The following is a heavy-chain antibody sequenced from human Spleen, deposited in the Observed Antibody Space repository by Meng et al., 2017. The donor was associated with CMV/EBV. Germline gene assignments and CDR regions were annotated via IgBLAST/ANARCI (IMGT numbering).Heavy chain of an antibody. D-gene: IGHD1-26*01. Sequence: SGGTFRTYGLSCVRQAPGHGREWIGELIPGVAQVNYAQKFHGRVTIAADKSTSTAYMELSSLRSEDTAVYYCARDFTYSALLVYWGQGTLVTVSS. CDR1: GGTFRTYG. CDR2: LIPGVAQV. CDR3: ARDFTYSALLVY. J-gene: IGHJ4*02. V-gene: IGHV1-69*06.